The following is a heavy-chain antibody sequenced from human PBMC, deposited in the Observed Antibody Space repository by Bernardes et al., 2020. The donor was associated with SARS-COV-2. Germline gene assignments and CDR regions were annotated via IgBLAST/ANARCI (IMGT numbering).Heavy chain of an antibody. D-gene: IGHD2-21*01. V-gene: IGHV4-39*01. J-gene: IGHJ6*02. Sequence: SETLSPTCTVSGGSISSSNYYRGWIRQPPGKGLEWMGSIYSSGSSYYNASLQSRVRASVDTPKNQISLRLSFVHAADTAVYYCAGSYCGIDCYIGGLRSWDYGMDVWGQGTTVTVSS. CDR1: GGSISSSNYY. CDR3: AGSYCGIDCYIGGLRSWDYGMDV. CDR2: IYSSGSS.